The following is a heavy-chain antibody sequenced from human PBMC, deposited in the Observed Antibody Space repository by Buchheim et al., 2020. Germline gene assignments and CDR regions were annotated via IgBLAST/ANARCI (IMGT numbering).Heavy chain of an antibody. V-gene: IGHV1-2*02. CDR2: INPNSGGT. Sequence: QVQLVQSGAEVKKPGASVKVSCKASGYTFTGYYMHWVRQAPGQGLEWMGWINPNSGGTKYVQKFQVRVTMTRDTSIRTAYMELSRLRSDDTAVYYCARDRSNRVRGVSGVGGVGDYWGQGTL. CDR3: ARDRSNRVRGVSGVGGVGDY. CDR1: GYTFTGYY. D-gene: IGHD3-10*01. J-gene: IGHJ4*02.